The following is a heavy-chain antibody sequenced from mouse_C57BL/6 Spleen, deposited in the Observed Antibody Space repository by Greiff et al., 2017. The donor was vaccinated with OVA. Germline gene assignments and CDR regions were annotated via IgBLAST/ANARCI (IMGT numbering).Heavy chain of an antibody. J-gene: IGHJ1*03. CDR2: INPNNGGT. D-gene: IGHD1-1*01. CDR1: GYTFTDYN. Sequence: SGPELVKPGASVKMSCKASGYTFTDYNMHWVKQSHGKSLEWIGYINPNNGGTSYNQKFKGKATLTVNKSSSTAYMELRSLTSEDSAVYYCARDYGSSYGYLDVWGTGTTVTVSS. V-gene: IGHV1-22*01. CDR3: ARDYGSSYGYLDV.